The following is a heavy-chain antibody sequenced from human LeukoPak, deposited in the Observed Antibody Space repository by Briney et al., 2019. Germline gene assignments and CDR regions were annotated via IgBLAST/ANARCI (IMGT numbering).Heavy chain of an antibody. V-gene: IGHV1-8*01. CDR3: ARSWIHDFWGGLIKPRTYFDY. D-gene: IGHD3-3*01. CDR2: MNPNSGNT. CDR1: GYTFTSYD. J-gene: IGHJ4*02. Sequence: ASVKVSCKASGYTFTSYDINWVRQATGQGLEWMGWMNPNSGNTGYAQKFQGRVTMTRNTSISTAYMELSSLRSEDTAVYYCARSWIHDFWGGLIKPRTYFDYWGQGTLVTVSS.